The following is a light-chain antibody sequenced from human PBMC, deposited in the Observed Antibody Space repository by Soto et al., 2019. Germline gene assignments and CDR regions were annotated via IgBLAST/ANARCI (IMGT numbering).Light chain of an antibody. Sequence: EIVLTQSPGTLSLSPGERATLYCRASQSISSTYLAWFQQKPGQAPRLRIYGASSRDTGIPDRFIGSGSGKGFTLTISRLEPEDFAVYYCQQCGGSPLFTFGPGTKVDIK. CDR2: GAS. V-gene: IGKV3-20*01. J-gene: IGKJ3*01. CDR3: QQCGGSPLFT. CDR1: QSISSTY.